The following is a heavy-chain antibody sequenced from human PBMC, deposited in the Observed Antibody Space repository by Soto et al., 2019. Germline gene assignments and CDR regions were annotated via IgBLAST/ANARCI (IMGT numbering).Heavy chain of an antibody. CDR2: IYYSGST. V-gene: IGHV4-31*03. J-gene: IGHJ3*02. D-gene: IGHD2-15*01. Sequence: QVQLQESGPGLVKPSQTLSLTCTVSGGSISSCGYYWIWIRQHPGKGLAWIVYIYYSGSTYYNPSLRSRVTISVDTPKNQYSLNLSSVTAADTAVYYCARGYCSGDSCDPGAFDIGGQGTMVTVS. CDR3: ARGYCSGDSCDPGAFDI. CDR1: GGSISSCGYY.